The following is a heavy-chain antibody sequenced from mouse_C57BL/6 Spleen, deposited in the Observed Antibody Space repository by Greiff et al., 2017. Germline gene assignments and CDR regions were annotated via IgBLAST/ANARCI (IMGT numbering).Heavy chain of an antibody. Sequence: EVKLLESGPGMVKPSPSLSLPCTVTGYSITSGYDWHWIRHFPGNKLEWMGYISYSGSTNYNPSLKSRISITHDTSKNHFFLKLNSVTTEDTATYYCAREGYDGYYFDYWGQGTTLTVSS. CDR1: GYSITSGYD. V-gene: IGHV3-1*01. CDR3: AREGYDGYYFDY. CDR2: ISYSGST. J-gene: IGHJ2*01. D-gene: IGHD2-3*01.